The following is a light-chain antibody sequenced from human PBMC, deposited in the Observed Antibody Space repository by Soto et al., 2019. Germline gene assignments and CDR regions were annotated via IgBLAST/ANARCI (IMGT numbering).Light chain of an antibody. CDR1: QTVSGSH. CDR3: QQYGGAPQEYP. Sequence: IVLTQSPGTLSLSPGERATLSCRASQTVSGSHLAWYQQKPGQAPRLIIYGASTRPTGIPDRFSGSGSGTDFTLTITRLEPEDFAVYYCQQYGGAPQEYPFGQGTKLEIK. V-gene: IGKV3-20*01. J-gene: IGKJ2*01. CDR2: GAS.